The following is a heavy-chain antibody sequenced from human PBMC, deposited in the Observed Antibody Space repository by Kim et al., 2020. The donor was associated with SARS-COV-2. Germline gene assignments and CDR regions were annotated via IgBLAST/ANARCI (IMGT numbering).Heavy chain of an antibody. CDR1: GYSFTSYW. J-gene: IGHJ3*02. CDR2: IDPSDSYT. Sequence: GESLKISCKGSGYSFTSYWISWVRQMPGKGLEWMGRIDPSDSYTNYSPSFQGHVTISADKSISAAYLQWSSLKASDTAMYYCARRYQPRYYYDSSGLDAFDIWGQGTMVTVSS. D-gene: IGHD3-22*01. CDR3: ARRYQPRYYYDSSGLDAFDI. V-gene: IGHV5-10-1*01.